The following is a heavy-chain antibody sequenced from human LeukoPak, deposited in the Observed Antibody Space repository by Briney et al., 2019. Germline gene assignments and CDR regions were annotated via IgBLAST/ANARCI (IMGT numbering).Heavy chain of an antibody. CDR1: GYTFTGYY. CDR3: ARGGFDY. Sequence: ASVKVSCKASGYTFTGYYLHWLRQAPGQRLEWMGWISPNSDDTNYAQKFRGRVNMTRDTSISTAYMKLSRLRSDDTAIYYCARGGFDYWGQGTLVTVSS. J-gene: IGHJ4*02. V-gene: IGHV1-2*02. CDR2: ISPNSDDT.